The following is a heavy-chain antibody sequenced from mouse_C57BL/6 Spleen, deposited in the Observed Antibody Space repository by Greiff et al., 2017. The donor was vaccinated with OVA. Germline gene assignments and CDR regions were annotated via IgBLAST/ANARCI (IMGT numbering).Heavy chain of an antibody. V-gene: IGHV1-69*01. J-gene: IGHJ4*01. CDR1: GYTFTSYW. CDR2: IDPSDSYT. CDR3: ARRKDYYAMDY. Sequence: VQLQQPGAELVMPGASVKLSCKASGYTFTSYWMHWVKQRPGQGLEWIGEIDPSDSYTNYNQKFKGKSTLTVDKSSSTAYMQLSSLTSEDSAVYYSARRKDYYAMDYWGQGTSVTVSS.